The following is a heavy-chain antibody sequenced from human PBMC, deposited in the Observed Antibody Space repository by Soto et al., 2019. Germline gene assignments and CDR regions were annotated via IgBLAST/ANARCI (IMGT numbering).Heavy chain of an antibody. J-gene: IGHJ4*02. Sequence: VQLLESGGGLVQPGGYLRLSCAASGFTFSNYAMSWVRQAPGKALEWVSSINIVGGNTNYADSVRGRFTMSRDDSKNTVFLQMNSLRAEDTAIYYCTKNYYFDSWGKGTLVTVSS. CDR3: TKNYYFDS. CDR1: GFTFSNYA. V-gene: IGHV3-23*01. CDR2: INIVGGNT.